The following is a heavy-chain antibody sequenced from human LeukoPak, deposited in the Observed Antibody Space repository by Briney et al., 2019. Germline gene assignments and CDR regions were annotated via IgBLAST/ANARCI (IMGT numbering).Heavy chain of an antibody. CDR3: AREGYGDYSGGWFDP. CDR2: IIPIFGTA. D-gene: IGHD4-17*01. V-gene: IGHV1-69*06. J-gene: IGHJ5*02. Sequence: ASVKVSCKASGGTFSSYAISWVRQAPGQGLEWMGGIIPIFGTANYAQKFQGRVTITADKSTSTAYMELSSLRSEDTAVYYCAREGYGDYSGGWFDPWGQGTLVTVSS. CDR1: GGTFSSYA.